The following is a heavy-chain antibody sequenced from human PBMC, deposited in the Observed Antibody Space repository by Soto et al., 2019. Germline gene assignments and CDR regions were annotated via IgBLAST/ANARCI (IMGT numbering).Heavy chain of an antibody. V-gene: IGHV3-48*03. Sequence: PGGSLRLSCAASGFTFSSYEMNWVRQAPGKTLEWVSYISSAGDSSYYADSVKSRFTISRDNAENSLYLQMNSLRVEDTAVYYCARVYCSTTTCHVQAFDSWGQGTLVTVSS. CDR3: ARVYCSTTTCHVQAFDS. CDR2: ISSAGDSS. CDR1: GFTFSSYE. D-gene: IGHD2-2*01. J-gene: IGHJ4*02.